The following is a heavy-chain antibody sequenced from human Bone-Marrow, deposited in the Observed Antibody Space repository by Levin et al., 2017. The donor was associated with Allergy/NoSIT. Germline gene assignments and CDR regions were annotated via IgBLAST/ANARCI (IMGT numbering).Heavy chain of an antibody. CDR3: AREQGARGWYTVDF. D-gene: IGHD6-19*01. CDR1: GFTFANHA. Sequence: GESLRLSCAASGFTFANHAMTWVRHAPGKGLEWVSTIRPNSERTYFADSVKGRFTVSRDDSMNMLYLQMNSLRADDTAVYYCAREQGARGWYTVDFWGQGTLVTVSS. V-gene: IGHV3-23*01. CDR2: IRPNSERT. J-gene: IGHJ4*02.